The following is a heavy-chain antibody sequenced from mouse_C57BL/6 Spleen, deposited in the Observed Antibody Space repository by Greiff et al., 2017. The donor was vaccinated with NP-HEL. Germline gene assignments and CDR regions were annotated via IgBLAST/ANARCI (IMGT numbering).Heavy chain of an antibody. V-gene: IGHV1-82*01. CDR1: GYAFSSSW. CDR2: IYPGDGDT. Sequence: VQLVESGPELVKPGASVKISCKASGYAFSSSWMNWVKQRPGKGLEWIGRIYPGDGDTNYNGKFKGKATLTADKSSSPAYMQLSSLTSEDSAVYFCARSREGGYWYFDVWGTGTTVTVSS. J-gene: IGHJ1*03. CDR3: ARSREGGYWYFDV.